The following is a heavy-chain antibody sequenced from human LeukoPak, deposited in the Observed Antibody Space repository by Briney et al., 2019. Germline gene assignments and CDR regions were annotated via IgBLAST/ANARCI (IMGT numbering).Heavy chain of an antibody. V-gene: IGHV1-69*05. CDR3: ARSIAAAEYYYYYYYMDV. CDR2: IIPIFGTA. J-gene: IGHJ6*03. Sequence: SVKVSCKASGGTFSSYAISWVRQAPGQGLEWMGRIIPIFGTANYAQKFQGRVTITTDESTSTAYMELSSLRSEDAAVYYCARSIAAAEYYYYYYYMDVWGKGTTVTVSS. D-gene: IGHD6-13*01. CDR1: GGTFSSYA.